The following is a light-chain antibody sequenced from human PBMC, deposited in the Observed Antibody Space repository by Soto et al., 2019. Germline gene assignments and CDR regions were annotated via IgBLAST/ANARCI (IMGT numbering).Light chain of an antibody. Sequence: EIALTQSPDTLSLSPGERATLSCRASQNVINSYLAWYQQKPGQAPRLLIYGASSRATGIPDRFRGSGSGTTGTLTISRLEPEDFAVDYCQQYVGTSITFGQGTRLEIK. CDR3: QQYVGTSIT. CDR1: QNVINSY. V-gene: IGKV3-20*01. J-gene: IGKJ5*01. CDR2: GAS.